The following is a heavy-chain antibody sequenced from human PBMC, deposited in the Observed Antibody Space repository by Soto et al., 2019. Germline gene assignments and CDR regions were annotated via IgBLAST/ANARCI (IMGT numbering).Heavy chain of an antibody. J-gene: IGHJ4*02. V-gene: IGHV1-69*01. CDR2: IIPMIRRT. CDR1: GGTFNNYG. CDR3: ASWDYDVLTGYSYDD. D-gene: IGHD3-9*01. Sequence: QVQLVQSGAEGKKPGSSVKVSCKASGGTFNNYGMGWVRQAPGQGLEWMGGIIPMIRRTNYAQKFQGRVTLTADASRSTAYMELRSLRSEDTAVYYCASWDYDVLTGYSYDDWGQGTLVTVSS.